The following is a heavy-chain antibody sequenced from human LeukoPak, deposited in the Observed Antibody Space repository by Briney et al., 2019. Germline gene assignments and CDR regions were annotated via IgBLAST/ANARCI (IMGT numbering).Heavy chain of an antibody. V-gene: IGHV3-23*01. J-gene: IGHJ4*02. CDR3: AKDLYYYGSGSPYFDY. Sequence: GGSLRLSCAASGFTFSVEYMTWIRQAPGKGLEWVSAISGSGGSTYYADSVKGRFTISRDNSKNTLYLQMNSLRAEDTAVYYCAKDLYYYGSGSPYFDYWGQGTLVTVSS. CDR1: GFTFSVEY. CDR2: ISGSGGST. D-gene: IGHD3-10*01.